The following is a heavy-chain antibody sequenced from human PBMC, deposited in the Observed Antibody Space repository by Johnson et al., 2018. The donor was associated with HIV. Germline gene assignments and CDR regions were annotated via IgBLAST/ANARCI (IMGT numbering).Heavy chain of an antibody. CDR1: GFTFSSYW. J-gene: IGHJ3*02. D-gene: IGHD6-13*01. Sequence: VQLVESGGGLVKPGGSLRLSCAASGFTFSSYWMHWVRQAPGKGLVWVSRINSDGSSTSYADSVKGRFTISRDNSKNTLYLQMNRLRAEDTAVYYCAKDLYSSSWTNDAFDIWGQGTMVTVSS. CDR3: AKDLYSSSWTNDAFDI. CDR2: INSDGSST. V-gene: IGHV3-74*01.